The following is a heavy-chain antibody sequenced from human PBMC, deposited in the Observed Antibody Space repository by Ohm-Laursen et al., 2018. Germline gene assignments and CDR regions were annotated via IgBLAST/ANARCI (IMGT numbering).Heavy chain of an antibody. Sequence: GTLSLTCTVSGGSVSSGSYYWSWIRQPPGKGLEWIGYIYYSGSTNYNPSLKSRVTISVDTSKNQFSLKLSSVTAADTAVYYCARVSRRDGYNPLDYWGQGTLVTVSS. D-gene: IGHD5-24*01. V-gene: IGHV4-61*01. CDR1: GGSVSSGSYY. CDR2: IYYSGST. J-gene: IGHJ4*02. CDR3: ARVSRRDGYNPLDY.